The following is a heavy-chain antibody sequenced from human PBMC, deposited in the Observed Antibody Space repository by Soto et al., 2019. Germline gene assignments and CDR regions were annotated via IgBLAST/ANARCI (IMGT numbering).Heavy chain of an antibody. CDR3: AKDPVADYVWGSYRPSTYFDY. D-gene: IGHD3-16*02. CDR2: ISYDGNSK. Sequence: VHLVESGGGVVQPGRSLRLSCAASGFTFSSYAIHWVRQAPGKGLEWVAVISYDGNSKYYADSVKGRFTISRDNSKNPLDLQMNSLRPEDTAVYYCAKDPVADYVWGSYRPSTYFDYWGQGTLVTVSS. CDR1: GFTFSSYA. V-gene: IGHV3-30*18. J-gene: IGHJ4*02.